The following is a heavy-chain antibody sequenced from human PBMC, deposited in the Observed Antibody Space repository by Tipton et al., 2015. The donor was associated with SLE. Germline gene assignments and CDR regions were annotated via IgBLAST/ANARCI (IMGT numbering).Heavy chain of an antibody. CDR3: ARDTIAAAGKWFDP. CDR1: GGSISSYY. V-gene: IGHV4-59*01. D-gene: IGHD6-13*01. J-gene: IGHJ5*02. CDR2: IYYSGST. Sequence: TLSLTCTVSGGSISSYYWNWIRQPPGKGLEWIGYIYYSGSTNYNPSLKSRVTISVDTSKNQFSLKLSSVTAADTAVYYCARDTIAAAGKWFDPWGQGTLVTVSS.